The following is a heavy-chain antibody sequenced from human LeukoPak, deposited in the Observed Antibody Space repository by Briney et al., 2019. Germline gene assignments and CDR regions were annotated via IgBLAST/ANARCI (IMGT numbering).Heavy chain of an antibody. CDR1: GFTFSSYG. D-gene: IGHD1-7*01. CDR3: ARHENWNFPY. J-gene: IGHJ4*02. V-gene: IGHV3-33*03. Sequence: GGSLRLSCAASGFTFSSYGMHWVRQAPGKGLEWVAVIWYDGSNKNYADSVKGRFTISRENAKSSLYLQINSLRAEDTAVYYCARHENWNFPYWGQGTPVTVSS. CDR2: IWYDGSNK.